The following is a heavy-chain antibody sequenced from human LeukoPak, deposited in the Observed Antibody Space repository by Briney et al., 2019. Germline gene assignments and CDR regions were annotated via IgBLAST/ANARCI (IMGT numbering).Heavy chain of an antibody. Sequence: PGGSLRLSCAASGLTVSSNYMSWVRQAPGKGLEWVSVIYTGGNTYYADSAKGRFTISRDNSKNTLYLQMNSLRAEDTAVYYCAKVAWMVRDPVDYWGQGTLVTVSS. CDR1: GLTVSSNY. CDR2: IYTGGNT. D-gene: IGHD3-10*01. J-gene: IGHJ4*02. V-gene: IGHV3-53*01. CDR3: AKVAWMVRDPVDY.